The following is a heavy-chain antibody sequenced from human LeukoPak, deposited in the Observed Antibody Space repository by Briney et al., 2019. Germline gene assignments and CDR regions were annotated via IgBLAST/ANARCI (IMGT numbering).Heavy chain of an antibody. CDR1: KFSFSAYW. CDR3: XRVLTXXXXWFDP. CDR2: INSDGSRT. D-gene: IGHD3-10*01. J-gene: IGHJ5*02. V-gene: IGHV3-74*01. Sequence: PGGSLRLSCAASKFSFSAYWMHWVRQAPGKGLVWVSRINSDGSRTNYADSVKGRFTISRDNAKNTLYLQMNSLRAEDTAVYYXXRVLTXXXXWFDPWGQGTLVTVSS.